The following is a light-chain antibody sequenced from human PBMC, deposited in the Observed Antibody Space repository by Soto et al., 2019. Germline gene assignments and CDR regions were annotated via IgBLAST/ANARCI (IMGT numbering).Light chain of an antibody. J-gene: IGKJ5*01. CDR3: XXXXXFPPT. CDR2: VAS. Sequence: DIQLTQSPSFLSASVGDRVTITCRASQGISNYLAWYQQKPGKAPNLLIYVASTLQSGVPSRFSGSGSGTEFTLTISSLQPEXXXXXXXXXXXXFPPTFGQGTRLEIK. V-gene: IGKV1-9*01. CDR1: QGISNY.